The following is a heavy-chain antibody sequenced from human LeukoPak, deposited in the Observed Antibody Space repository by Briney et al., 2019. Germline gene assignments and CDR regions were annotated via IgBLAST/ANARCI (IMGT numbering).Heavy chain of an antibody. CDR1: GDFITACY. J-gene: IGHJ4*02. Sequence: SETLSLTCTVSGDFITACYWSWIRQPPGKGLEWIGYVYYSGSTEYNPSLRSRVTISLEMSKHQFSLNLTSVTAADTAVYYCASNTGTVFDYWGQGALVTVSS. V-gene: IGHV4-59*01. CDR2: VYYSGST. D-gene: IGHD7-27*01. CDR3: ASNTGTVFDY.